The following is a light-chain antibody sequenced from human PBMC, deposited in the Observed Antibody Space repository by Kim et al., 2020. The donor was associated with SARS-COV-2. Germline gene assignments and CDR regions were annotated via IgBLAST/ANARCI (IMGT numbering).Light chain of an antibody. J-gene: IGLJ3*02. CDR3: QSYDDFNRV. Sequence: GKTVTISCTRSSGSIASSYVQRYQQRPGSSPTTLIYEDNQRTPGVPERFSGSVDSSSNSASLTISGLKTEDEADYFCQSYDDFNRVFGGGTQLTVL. V-gene: IGLV6-57*01. CDR1: SGSIASSY. CDR2: EDN.